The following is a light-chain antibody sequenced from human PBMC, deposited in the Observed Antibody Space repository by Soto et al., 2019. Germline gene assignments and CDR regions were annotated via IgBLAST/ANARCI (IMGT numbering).Light chain of an antibody. CDR1: QSVSAW. CDR3: QEYNSFSRWT. CDR2: KAS. V-gene: IGKV1-5*03. J-gene: IGKJ1*01. Sequence: DIQITQSPSTLSASVGDRVAITCRTSQSVSAWLAWYQQKPGKAPKLLIYKASTLESGVPSRFSGSGTETEFTLTIISLQPDDFATYYCQEYNSFSRWTFGQGTKVEIK.